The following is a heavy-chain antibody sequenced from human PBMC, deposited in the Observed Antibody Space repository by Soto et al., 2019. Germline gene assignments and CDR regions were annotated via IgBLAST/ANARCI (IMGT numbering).Heavy chain of an antibody. D-gene: IGHD5-12*01. CDR2: IYYSGST. J-gene: IGHJ6*02. CDR3: ASHVGGNSGYDSWYYYHGMDV. Sequence: SETLSLTCTVSGGSISSGGYYWSWIRQHPGKGLEWIGYIYYSGSTYYNPSLKSRVTISVDTSKNQFSLKLSSVTAADTAVYYCASHVGGNSGYDSWYYYHGMDVWGQGTTVTVSS. CDR1: GGSISSGGYY. V-gene: IGHV4-31*03.